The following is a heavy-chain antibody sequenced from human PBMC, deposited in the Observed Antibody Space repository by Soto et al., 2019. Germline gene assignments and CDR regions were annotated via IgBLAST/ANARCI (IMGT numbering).Heavy chain of an antibody. CDR3: ARGRYGDY. CDR1: GYAFTTYG. V-gene: IGHV1-18*01. D-gene: IGHD1-1*01. Sequence: QVHLVQSGAEVKKPGASVKVSCKGSGYAFTTYGITWVRQAPGQRLEWMGSISAHNGNTNYAQKLQGRVTVTRDTSTSTAYMELRSLRSDDTAVYYCARGRYGDYWGQGALVTVSS. CDR2: ISAHNGNT. J-gene: IGHJ4*02.